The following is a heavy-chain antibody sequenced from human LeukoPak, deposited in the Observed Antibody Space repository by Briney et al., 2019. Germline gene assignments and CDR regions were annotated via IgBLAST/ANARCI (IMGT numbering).Heavy chain of an antibody. CDR3: ARSDCSSTSCYYFDY. D-gene: IGHD2-2*01. CDR2: IYYSGST. Sequence: SETLSLTCTVSGGSVSSYYWSWIRQPPGKGLEWIGYIYYSGSTNYNPSLKSRVTISVDTSKNQFSLKLSSVTAADTAVYYCARSDCSSTSCYYFDYWGQGTLVIVSS. CDR1: GGSVSSYY. V-gene: IGHV4-59*02. J-gene: IGHJ4*02.